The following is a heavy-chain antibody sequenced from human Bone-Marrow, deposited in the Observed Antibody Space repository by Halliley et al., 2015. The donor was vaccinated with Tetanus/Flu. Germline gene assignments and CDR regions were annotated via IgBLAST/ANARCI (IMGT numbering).Heavy chain of an antibody. Sequence: LEGMGRIDPSASQINYNPSFQGHVSISADKSINTAYLQWNSLKAADTAMYYCARHMGVVSFDSWGQGTLVTVSS. J-gene: IGHJ4*02. CDR2: IDPSASQI. V-gene: IGHV5-10-1*01. D-gene: IGHD3-22*01. CDR3: ARHMGVVSFDS.